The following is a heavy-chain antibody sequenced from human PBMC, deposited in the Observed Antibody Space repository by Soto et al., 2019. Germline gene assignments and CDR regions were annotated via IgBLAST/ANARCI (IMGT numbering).Heavy chain of an antibody. V-gene: IGHV2-26*01. J-gene: IGHJ4*02. D-gene: IGHD3-22*01. CDR2: IFSNDEK. Sequence: QVTLKESGPVLVKPTETLTLTCTVSGFSLSNARMGVSWIRQPPGKALEWLAHIFSNDEKSYSTSLKSRLTISQDPPKSQVVLTMTNMDPVDTATYYCARAILMGYYDSSGYYYDYWGQGTLVTVSS. CDR1: GFSLSNARMG. CDR3: ARAILMGYYDSSGYYYDY.